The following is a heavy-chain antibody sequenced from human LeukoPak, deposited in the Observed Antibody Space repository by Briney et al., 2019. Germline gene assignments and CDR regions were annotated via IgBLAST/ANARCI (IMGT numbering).Heavy chain of an antibody. Sequence: GGSLRLSCAASGFTFDDYAMHWVRQAPWKGLECVSGIGWNSGSIGYADSVKGRFTISRDNAKNSLYLQMNSLGAGDTALYYCAKGNDYSNLNWFDPWGQGTLVTVSS. D-gene: IGHD4-11*01. CDR1: GFTFDDYA. CDR3: AKGNDYSNLNWFDP. J-gene: IGHJ5*02. CDR2: IGWNSGSI. V-gene: IGHV3-9*01.